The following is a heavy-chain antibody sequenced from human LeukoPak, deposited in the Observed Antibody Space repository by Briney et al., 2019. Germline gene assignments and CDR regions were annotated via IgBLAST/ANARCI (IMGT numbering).Heavy chain of an antibody. CDR3: ARAYCGGDCYLYYYYYMDV. V-gene: IGHV1-18*01. J-gene: IGHJ6*03. CDR2: ISAYNGNT. D-gene: IGHD2-21*02. Sequence: ASVKVSCKASGYTFTSYGISWVRQAPGQGLEWMGWISAYNGNTNYAQKLQGRVTMTTDTSTSTAYMELRSLRSDDTAVYYCARAYCGGDCYLYYYYYMDVWGKGTTVTVSS. CDR1: GYTFTSYG.